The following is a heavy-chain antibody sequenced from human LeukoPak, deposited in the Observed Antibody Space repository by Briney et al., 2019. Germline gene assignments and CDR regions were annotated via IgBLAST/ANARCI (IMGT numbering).Heavy chain of an antibody. Sequence: PGGSLRLSCAASGFTFSAYTMGWVRQAPGKGLEWVSAVRGSGTVTFYADSVKGRFTISRDNSKNTLYLHMSSLRDEDTAIYYCSKLIVVDTYYFDSWGQGTLVTVSS. D-gene: IGHD2-15*01. CDR2: VRGSGTVT. J-gene: IGHJ4*02. CDR1: GFTFSAYT. V-gene: IGHV3-23*01. CDR3: SKLIVVDTYYFDS.